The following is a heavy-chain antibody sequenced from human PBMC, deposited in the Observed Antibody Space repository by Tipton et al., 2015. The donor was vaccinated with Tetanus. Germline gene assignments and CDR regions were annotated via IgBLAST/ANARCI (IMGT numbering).Heavy chain of an antibody. D-gene: IGHD2-8*02. V-gene: IGHV4-4*02. CDR1: GGSIINTTW. Sequence: GLVKPSGTLSLTCTVSGGSIINTTWLTWVRQPPGKGLEWLGDIFHSGTAYYSPSLKSRLTISLDKSNNHLSLKMTSMTAADTAVYYCAGVTAQRTELYFEHWGQGTQVTVSS. CDR3: AGVTAQRTELYFEH. CDR2: IFHSGTA. J-gene: IGHJ1*01.